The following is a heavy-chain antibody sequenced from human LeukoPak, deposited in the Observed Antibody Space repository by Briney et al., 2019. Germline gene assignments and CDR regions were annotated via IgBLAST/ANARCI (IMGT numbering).Heavy chain of an antibody. CDR3: AREELMEWPFDY. J-gene: IGHJ4*02. Sequence: GGSLRLSCEASGFTFSDPYMSWIRQAPGKGLECLSYISGSGTDINYADSVRGRFTISRDNAKNLLYLQMNDLRLEDTAVYYCAREELMEWPFDYWGQGTLVTVSS. CDR2: ISGSGTDI. CDR1: GFTFSDPY. V-gene: IGHV3-11*04. D-gene: IGHD2-8*01.